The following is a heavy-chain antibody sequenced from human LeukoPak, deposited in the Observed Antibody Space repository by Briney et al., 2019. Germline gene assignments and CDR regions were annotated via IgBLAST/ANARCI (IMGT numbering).Heavy chain of an antibody. J-gene: IGHJ4*02. CDR1: GGSISSGSYY. D-gene: IGHD2-15*01. CDR2: IYTSGST. Sequence: SETLSLTCTVSGGSISSGSYYWSWIRQPAGKGLEWIGRIYTSGSTNYNPSLKSRVTISVDTSKNQFSLKLSSVTAADTAVYYCARGVVVAATPYYFDYWGQGTLVTVSS. CDR3: ARGVVVAATPYYFDY. V-gene: IGHV4-61*02.